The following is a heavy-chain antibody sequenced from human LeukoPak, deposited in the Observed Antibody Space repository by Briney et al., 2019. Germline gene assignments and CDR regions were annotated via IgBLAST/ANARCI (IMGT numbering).Heavy chain of an antibody. V-gene: IGHV3-33*01. CDR2: IWYDGSNK. CDR3: ARDAPNWGDAFDS. J-gene: IGHJ3*02. CDR1: GFTFSSHG. Sequence: GGSLRLSCAAAGFTFSSHGMHWVRQAPGKGLEWVAVIWYDGSNKYYADSVKGRFTISRDNSKDMLYLQMNSLKAEDTAVYYCARDAPNWGDAFDSWGQGTMVTVSS. D-gene: IGHD7-27*01.